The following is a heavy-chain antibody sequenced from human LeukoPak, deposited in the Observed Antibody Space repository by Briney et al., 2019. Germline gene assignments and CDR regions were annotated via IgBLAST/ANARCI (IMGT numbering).Heavy chain of an antibody. V-gene: IGHV3-23*01. CDR3: VTHRMVRGVITDYYFDC. CDR1: GFTFSSYA. D-gene: IGHD3-10*01. CDR2: ISGSGDST. J-gene: IGHJ4*02. Sequence: GGSLRLSCAASGFTFSSYAMSWVRQAPGKGLEWVSAISGSGDSTYYADSVKGRFTISRDNSKNTLYLQMNSLRAEDTAVYYCVTHRMVRGVITDYYFDCWGQGTLVTVSS.